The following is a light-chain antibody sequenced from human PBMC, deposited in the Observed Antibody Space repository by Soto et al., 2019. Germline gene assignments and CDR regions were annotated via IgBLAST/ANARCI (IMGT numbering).Light chain of an antibody. CDR2: FGS. J-gene: IGKJ4*01. Sequence: EIVMTQSPLTLPVTPGEPASISCRSSQSLLYNNTYNYLDWYVQKPGQSPQLLIYFGSNRATGIPDRFSGSGSGTDFTLTISRLEPEDFAVYYCRQYGYSLGFAFGGGTKVDIK. CDR1: QSLLYNNTYNY. CDR3: RQYGYSLGFA. V-gene: IGKV2-28*01.